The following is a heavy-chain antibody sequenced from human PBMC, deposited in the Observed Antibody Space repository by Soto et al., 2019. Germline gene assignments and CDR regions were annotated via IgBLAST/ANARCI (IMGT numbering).Heavy chain of an antibody. CDR1: GYSFTSYW. V-gene: IGHV5-10-1*01. D-gene: IGHD6-6*01. Sequence: LGESLKISCKGSGYSFTSYWISWVRQMPGKGLEWMGRIDPSDSYTNYSPSFQGHVTISADKSISTAYLQWSSLKASDTAMYYCAIHSSSSFDYWGQGTLVTVSS. J-gene: IGHJ4*02. CDR2: IDPSDSYT. CDR3: AIHSSSSFDY.